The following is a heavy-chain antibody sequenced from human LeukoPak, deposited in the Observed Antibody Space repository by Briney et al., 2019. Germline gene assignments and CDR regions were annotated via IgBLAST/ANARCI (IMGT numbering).Heavy chain of an antibody. CDR1: GFIFDDYG. CDR2: INWNSVTI. J-gene: IGHJ4*02. D-gene: IGHD2-8*01. V-gene: IGHV3-9*01. Sequence: GGSLRLSCEGSGFIFDDYGMHWVRQVPGKGLEWVSGINWNSVTIGYADSVKVRFTISRDNAKNSLYLQMNSLRAEDTAVYYCARGICSNGNMNDYWGQGTLVTVSS. CDR3: ARGICSNGNMNDY.